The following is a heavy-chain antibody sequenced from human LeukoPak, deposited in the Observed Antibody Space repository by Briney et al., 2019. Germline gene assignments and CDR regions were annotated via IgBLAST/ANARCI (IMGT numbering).Heavy chain of an antibody. CDR2: INPNSGGT. V-gene: IGHV1-2*02. CDR3: ARDATYYYGSGSYYI. CDR1: GYTFTGYY. J-gene: IGHJ4*02. Sequence: ASVKVSCKASGYTFTGYYMHWVRQAPGQGLEWMGWINPNSGGTNYAQKFQGRVTMTRDMSISTAYMELSRLRSDDTAVYYCARDATYYYGSGSYYIWGQGTLVTVSS. D-gene: IGHD3-10*01.